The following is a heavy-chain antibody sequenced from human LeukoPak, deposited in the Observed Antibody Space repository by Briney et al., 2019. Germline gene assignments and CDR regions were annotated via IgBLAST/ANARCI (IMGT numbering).Heavy chain of an antibody. CDR1: GFTFSSYS. J-gene: IGHJ4*02. Sequence: PGGSLRLSCAASGFTFSSYSMNWVRQAPGKGLEWVSSISSSSSYIYYADSVKGRFTISRDNAKNSLYLQTNSLRAEDTAVYYCARSPVVGATRFDYWGQGTLVTVSS. V-gene: IGHV3-21*01. D-gene: IGHD1-26*01. CDR2: ISSSSSYI. CDR3: ARSPVVGATRFDY.